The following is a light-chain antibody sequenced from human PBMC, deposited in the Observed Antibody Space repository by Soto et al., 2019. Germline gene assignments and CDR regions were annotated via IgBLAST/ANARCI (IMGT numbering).Light chain of an antibody. Sequence: EIVLTQSPATLSLSPVERATLSGRASQTLSSRHLAWYQQKPGQAPRLLIYGSSSRATDIPDRFSGSGSGTDFTLTISTLEPEDFAIYYCQQYGYSRTFGQGTKVDIK. V-gene: IGKV3-20*01. J-gene: IGKJ1*01. CDR3: QQYGYSRT. CDR1: QTLSSRH. CDR2: GSS.